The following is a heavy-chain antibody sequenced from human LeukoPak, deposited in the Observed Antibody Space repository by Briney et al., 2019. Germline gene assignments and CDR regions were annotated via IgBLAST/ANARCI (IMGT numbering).Heavy chain of an antibody. D-gene: IGHD6-13*01. V-gene: IGHV3-21*04. CDR1: GFTFNKYS. CDR3: ARDRYSSSWNKRWFDP. J-gene: IGHJ5*02. CDR2: ISTSSSYI. Sequence: PGGSLRLSCAASGFTFNKYSMNWVRQAPGKGLEWVSSISTSSSYIYYADSVKGRFTISRDKSNNTVYLQMNSLRAEDTAVYYCARDRYSSSWNKRWFDPWGQGTLVTVSS.